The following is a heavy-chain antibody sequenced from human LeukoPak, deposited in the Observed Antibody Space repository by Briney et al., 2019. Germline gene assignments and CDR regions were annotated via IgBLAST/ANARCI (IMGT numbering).Heavy chain of an antibody. V-gene: IGHV3-23*01. J-gene: IGHJ4*02. CDR1: GFTVSSNF. Sequence: GGSLRLSCAASGFTVSSNFMSWVRQAPGEGLEWVSSISASGGSTYYADSVKGRFTISRDNAKNTLYLQMHSLRAEDTALYYCAKRAPYYFDFWGQGTLVTVSS. CDR2: ISASGGST. CDR3: AKRAPYYFDF.